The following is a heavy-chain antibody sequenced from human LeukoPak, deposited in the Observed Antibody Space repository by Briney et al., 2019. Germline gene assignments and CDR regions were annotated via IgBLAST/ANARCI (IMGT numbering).Heavy chain of an antibody. Sequence: GGSLRLSCAASGFTFSSYGMHWVRQAPAKGREGVAVISYDGSNNYYADSVKGRFTISRDNSKNTLYLQMNSLRAEDTAVYYCAKDLVAATGYNWFDPWGQGTLVTVS. CDR1: GFTFSSYG. V-gene: IGHV3-30*18. CDR2: ISYDGSNN. CDR3: AKDLVAATGYNWFDP. J-gene: IGHJ5*02. D-gene: IGHD2-15*01.